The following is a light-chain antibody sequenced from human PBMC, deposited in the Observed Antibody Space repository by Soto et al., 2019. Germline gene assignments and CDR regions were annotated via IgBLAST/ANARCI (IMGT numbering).Light chain of an antibody. Sequence: EVVLTQSPATLSLFPGESAALYCRASETISNQLAWYQQKPGQAPRLLMYDASHRVTGIPARFSGSGSGTDFTLIISSLEPADFAVYYCQHRSDWPPICTFGQGTKVDIK. V-gene: IGKV3-11*01. J-gene: IGKJ2*02. CDR1: ETISNQ. CDR2: DAS. CDR3: QHRSDWPPICT.